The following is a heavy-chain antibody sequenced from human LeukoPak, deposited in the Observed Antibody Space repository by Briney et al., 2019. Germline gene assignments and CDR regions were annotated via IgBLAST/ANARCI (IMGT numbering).Heavy chain of an antibody. CDR3: ARDKFGYNVFDL. CDR1: GFTLRSFT. V-gene: IGHV3-21*06. CDR2: ITSSSSHI. Sequence: PGGSLRLSCAASGFTLRSFTMDWVRQAPGKGLELVASITSSSSHIYSANSLKGRFTISRDNAKNSLYLQMNSLRAEDTAVYYCARDKFGYNVFDLWGQGTLVTVSS. D-gene: IGHD5-24*01. J-gene: IGHJ4*02.